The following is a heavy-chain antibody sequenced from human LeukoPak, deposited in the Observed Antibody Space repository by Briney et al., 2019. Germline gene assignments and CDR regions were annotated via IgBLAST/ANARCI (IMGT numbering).Heavy chain of an antibody. CDR2: INPNSGGT. CDR1: GYTFTSYY. Sequence: GASVKVSCKASGYTFTSYYMHWVRQAPGQGLEWMGWINPNSGGTNYAQKFQGRVTMTRDTSISTAYMELSRLRSDDTAVYYCARDGREDEYCSGGSCYRLGWFDPWGQGTLVTVSS. CDR3: ARDGREDEYCSGGSCYRLGWFDP. D-gene: IGHD2-15*01. V-gene: IGHV1-2*02. J-gene: IGHJ5*02.